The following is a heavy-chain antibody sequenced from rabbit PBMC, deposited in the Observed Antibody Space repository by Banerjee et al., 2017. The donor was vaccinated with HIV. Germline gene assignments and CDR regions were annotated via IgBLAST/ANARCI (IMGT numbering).Heavy chain of an antibody. Sequence: QSLEESGGDLVKPGASLTLTCTASGFSFSSSYYMCWVRQAPGKGLEWIACIYAGSSGSTYYASWAKGRFTISKTSSTTVTLQMTSLTAADTATYFCARSYSDYDYASNLWGPGTLVT. V-gene: IGHV1S40*01. J-gene: IGHJ4*01. CDR1: GFSFSSSYY. CDR2: IYAGSSGST. D-gene: IGHD6-1*01. CDR3: ARSYSDYDYASNL.